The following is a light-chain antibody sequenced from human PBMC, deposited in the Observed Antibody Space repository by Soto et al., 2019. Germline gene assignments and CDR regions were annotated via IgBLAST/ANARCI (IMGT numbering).Light chain of an antibody. CDR1: SSDVGGYNY. J-gene: IGLJ2*01. CDR3: SSYTSSSTRVV. Sequence: QSVLTQPASVSGSPGQSITISCTGTSSDVGGYNYVSWYQQHPGKAPKLMIYDVSNRPSGVSNRFSGSKSGNTASLTISGLQAEDEGDYYCSSYTSSSTRVVFGGGTKVTVL. V-gene: IGLV2-14*01. CDR2: DVS.